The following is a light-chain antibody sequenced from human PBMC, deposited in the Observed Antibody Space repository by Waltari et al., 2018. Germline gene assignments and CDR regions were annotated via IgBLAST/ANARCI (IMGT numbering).Light chain of an antibody. CDR1: QSISTNF. V-gene: IGKV3-20*01. Sequence: IVLTQSPGTLSLSPGEGATLSCRASQSISTNFLAWYQQRRGQAPRLPIYGASSMATGIPDRFSGSGSATDFTLTINRLEPEDFAVYYCQHYGGSPWTFGQGTKVEIK. CDR3: QHYGGSPWT. CDR2: GAS. J-gene: IGKJ1*01.